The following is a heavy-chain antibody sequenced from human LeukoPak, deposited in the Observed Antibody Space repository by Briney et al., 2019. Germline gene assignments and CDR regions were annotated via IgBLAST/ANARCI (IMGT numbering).Heavy chain of an antibody. CDR1: GFTFSNYG. CDR3: ARDRAYGFDV. Sequence: GGSLRLSCAASGFTFSNYGMHWVRQAPGKGLVWVSRINSDGSSTTYADSVKGRFTVSGDNAKNTMYLQMNSLRAEDTAVYSCARDRAYGFDVWGQGTMVTVSS. J-gene: IGHJ3*01. V-gene: IGHV3-74*01. CDR2: INSDGSST.